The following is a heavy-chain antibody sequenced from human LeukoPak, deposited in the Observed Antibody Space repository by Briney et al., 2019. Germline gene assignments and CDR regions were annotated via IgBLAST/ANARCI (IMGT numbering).Heavy chain of an antibody. CDR3: ARDVSGNLDY. CDR2: IKEEGSQK. V-gene: IGHV3-7*03. Sequence: PGGSLRLSCAASGFTFSTWMAWVRQAPGKGLEWLANIKEEGSQKHYADSVKGRFTISRDNAENSVYLQMTSLRAEDTAVYYCARDVSGNLDYWGQGTLVTVSS. D-gene: IGHD4-23*01. J-gene: IGHJ4*02. CDR1: GFTFSTW.